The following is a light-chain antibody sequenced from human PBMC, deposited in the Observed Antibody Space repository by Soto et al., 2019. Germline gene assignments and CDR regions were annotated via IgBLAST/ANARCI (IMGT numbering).Light chain of an antibody. CDR2: TND. J-gene: IGLJ1*01. CDR3: LAWDDSLNGTL. CDR1: SSNIESNT. Sequence: PPSASGTPGQRVTISCSGSSSNIESNTVYWYQQLPGMAPRLLIHTNDRRPSGVPDRFSGSKSGTSASLAISGLQSEDEADYYCLAWDDSLNGTLFGTGTKVTVL. V-gene: IGLV1-44*01.